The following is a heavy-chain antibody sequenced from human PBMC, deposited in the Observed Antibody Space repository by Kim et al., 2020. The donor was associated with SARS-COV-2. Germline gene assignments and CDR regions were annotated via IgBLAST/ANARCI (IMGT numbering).Heavy chain of an antibody. CDR1: GFTFSSYA. Sequence: GGSLRLSCAASGFTFSSYAMSWVRQAPGKGLEWVSAISGSGGSTYYADSVKGRFTISRDNSKNTLYLQMNSLRAEDTAVYYCATISPGIAAAGTSEPWFDPWGQGTLVTVSS. CDR2: ISGSGGST. CDR3: ATISPGIAAAGTSEPWFDP. D-gene: IGHD6-13*01. J-gene: IGHJ5*02. V-gene: IGHV3-23*01.